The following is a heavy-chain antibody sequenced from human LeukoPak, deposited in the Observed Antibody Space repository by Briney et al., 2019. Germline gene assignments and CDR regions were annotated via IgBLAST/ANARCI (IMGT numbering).Heavy chain of an antibody. CDR2: MNPNSGNT. Sequence: ASVKVSCKASRYTFTSDDINWVRQASGQGLEWMGWMNPNSGNTGYAQQFQGRVTMTTNTYISTAYMELSSLRSEDTAVYYCARAGGYCGRISCPYYFDYWGQGSLVAVSS. CDR1: RYTFTSDD. CDR3: ARAGGYCGRISCPYYFDY. D-gene: IGHD2-15*01. J-gene: IGHJ4*02. V-gene: IGHV1-8*01.